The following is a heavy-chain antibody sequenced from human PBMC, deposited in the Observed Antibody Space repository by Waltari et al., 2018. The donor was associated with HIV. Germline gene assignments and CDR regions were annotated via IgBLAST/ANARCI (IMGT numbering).Heavy chain of an antibody. D-gene: IGHD3-3*01. CDR2: IGGGGDRS. J-gene: IGHJ4*02. V-gene: IGHV3-23*01. CDR1: GFGFSSYA. Sequence: VQLLESGGGLVQSGGSLPLSCAASGFGFSSYAMIWVRQGPGKGLEVGSAIGGGGDRSYYVDSVKGRFTISRDNSKNTLSLQMNGLRAEDTAVYYCVKGGGYYDSTGNVPFDYWGQGSLVTVSS. CDR3: VKGGGYYDSTGNVPFDY.